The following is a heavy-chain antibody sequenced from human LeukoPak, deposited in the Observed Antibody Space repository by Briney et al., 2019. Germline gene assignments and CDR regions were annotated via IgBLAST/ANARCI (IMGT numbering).Heavy chain of an antibody. Sequence: SETLSLTCTVQGGSISGYYWSWIRQAPGKRLEWIGDIAHTGPPEHNLSLNPSFESRVTLSLDAPRNQFSMNLTSVTAADTAVYYCARGERFFLGYSYGPRLYGMDVWGQGTTVTVSS. CDR1: GGSISGYY. CDR3: ARGERFFLGYSYGPRLYGMDV. J-gene: IGHJ6*02. CDR2: IAHTGPP. V-gene: IGHV4-34*01. D-gene: IGHD5-18*01.